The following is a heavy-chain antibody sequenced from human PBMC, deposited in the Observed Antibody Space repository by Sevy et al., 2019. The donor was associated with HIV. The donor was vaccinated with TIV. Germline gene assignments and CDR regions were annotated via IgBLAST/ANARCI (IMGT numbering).Heavy chain of an antibody. CDR1: GFTFSTHT. CDR3: ARALSGGSWYSGF. Sequence: GGSLRLSCLGSGFTFSTHTMQWVRQAPGKGLEWVALIYPDGSRQIYTDSLKGRFTISRDNSKNTLFLQMNDLRTEDTAAHFCARALSGGSWYSGFWGQGTQVTVSS. J-gene: IGHJ4*02. D-gene: IGHD6-13*01. V-gene: IGHV3-30*07. CDR2: IYPDGSRQ.